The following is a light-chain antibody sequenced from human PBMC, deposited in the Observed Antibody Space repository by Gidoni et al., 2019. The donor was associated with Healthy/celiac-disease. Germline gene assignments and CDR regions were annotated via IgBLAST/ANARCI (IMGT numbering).Light chain of an antibody. CDR2: GIS. CDR3: QQYSQWPIX. V-gene: IGKV3-15*01. J-gene: IGKJ5*01. Sequence: LLLTQSPVTLSVSPGERATLSCRASQAVGSNYLAWYQQKPGQAPRLLIFGISTRATDIPDRFSGSGSGTEFTLTINSLQSEDYAVYYCQQYSQWPIXXXQGTRLEIK. CDR1: QAVGSN.